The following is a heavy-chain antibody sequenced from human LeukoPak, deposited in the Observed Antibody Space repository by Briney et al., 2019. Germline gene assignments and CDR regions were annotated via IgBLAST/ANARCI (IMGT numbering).Heavy chain of an antibody. CDR3: ARGPMPRGYAY. CDR2: ISSDGSYK. Sequence: GGSLRLSCAASGFSLSYYGIHWVRQAPGKGLEWVAVISSDGSYKYYADSVKGRFTISRDNSKNTLYLQMNSLRAEDTAVYYCARGPMPRGYAYWGQGTLVTVSS. J-gene: IGHJ4*02. V-gene: IGHV3-30*03. D-gene: IGHD3-10*01. CDR1: GFSLSYYG.